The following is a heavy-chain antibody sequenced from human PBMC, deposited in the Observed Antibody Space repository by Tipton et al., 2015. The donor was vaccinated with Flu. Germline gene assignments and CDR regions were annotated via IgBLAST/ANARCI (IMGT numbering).Heavy chain of an antibody. CDR3: ARGTGYCSSTSCFHGMDV. D-gene: IGHD2-2*01. V-gene: IGHV6-1*01. CDR2: TYYRSKWYN. CDR1: GDSVSSNSAA. J-gene: IGHJ6*02. Sequence: GLVKPSQTLSLTCAIPGDSVSSNSAAWNWIRQSPSRGLEWLGRTYYRSKWYNDYAVSVKSRITINPDTSKNQFSLQLNSVTPDDTAVYYCARGTGYCSSTSCFHGMDVWGQGTTVTVSS.